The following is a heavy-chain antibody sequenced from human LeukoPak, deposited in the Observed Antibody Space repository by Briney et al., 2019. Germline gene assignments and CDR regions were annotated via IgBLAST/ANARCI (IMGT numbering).Heavy chain of an antibody. V-gene: IGHV3-9*01. CDR1: GFTFDDYG. Sequence: GGSLRLSCAASGFTFDDYGMSWVRQAPGKGLEWVSGISWNSGSIGYADSVKGRFTISRDNAKNSLYLQMNSLRAEDTALYYCAKDILYYDSSGVDYWGQGTLVTVSS. CDR2: ISWNSGSI. J-gene: IGHJ4*02. D-gene: IGHD3-22*01. CDR3: AKDILYYDSSGVDY.